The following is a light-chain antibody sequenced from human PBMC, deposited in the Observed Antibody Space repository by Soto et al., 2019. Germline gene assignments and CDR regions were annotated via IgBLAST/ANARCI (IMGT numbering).Light chain of an antibody. V-gene: IGKV3-15*01. CDR2: GAS. Sequence: IVITQSPATLSVSPGERATLSCRASQTVSSNLAWYQQKLGQAPRPLIYGASTRATGVPARFSGSGSGTEFTLTISSLQSEDFAVYYCQQYNVWPPWTFGQGTKVDIK. CDR1: QTVSSN. J-gene: IGKJ1*01. CDR3: QQYNVWPPWT.